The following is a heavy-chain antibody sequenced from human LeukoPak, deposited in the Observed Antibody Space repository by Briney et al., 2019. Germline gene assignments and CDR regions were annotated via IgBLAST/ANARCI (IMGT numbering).Heavy chain of an antibody. CDR3: ARHKRSGFLG. CDR1: GGSFSGYY. J-gene: IGHJ4*02. D-gene: IGHD3-10*01. V-gene: IGHV4-34*01. CDR2: INHSGST. Sequence: PSETLSLTCAVYGGSFSGYYWSWIRQPPGKGLEWIGEINHSGSTNYNPSLKSRVTISVDTSKNQFSLKLSSVTAADTAVYYCARHKRSGFLGWGQGTLVTVSS.